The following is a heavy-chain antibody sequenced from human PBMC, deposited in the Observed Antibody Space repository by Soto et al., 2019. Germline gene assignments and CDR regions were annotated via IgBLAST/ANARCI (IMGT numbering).Heavy chain of an antibody. V-gene: IGHV3-23*01. Sequence: GGSLSPSCPASGSTFSSYAWTWVGQAQGKGLEWVSAISGSGGRTYYADSVKGRFTISRDNSKNTLYLQMNSLRAEDTAVYYCAKDGGDGSSWFVDEYYFDYWGQGTLVTVSS. D-gene: IGHD6-13*01. CDR2: ISGSGGRT. CDR1: GSTFSSYA. J-gene: IGHJ4*02. CDR3: AKDGGDGSSWFVDEYYFDY.